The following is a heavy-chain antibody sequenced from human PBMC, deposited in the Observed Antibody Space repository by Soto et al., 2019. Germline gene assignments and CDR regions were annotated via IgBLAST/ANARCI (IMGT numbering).Heavy chain of an antibody. CDR2: IYYSGST. J-gene: IGHJ5*02. CDR3: ARGIWQQQFSHWFDP. CDR1: GGSISSGDYY. V-gene: IGHV4-30-4*01. Sequence: SETLSLTCTVSGGSISSGDYYWSWIRQPPGKGLEWIGYIYYSGSTYYNPSLKSRVTISVDTSKNQFSLKLSSVTAADTAVYYCARGIWQQQFSHWFDPWGQGSLVTVSS. D-gene: IGHD6-13*01.